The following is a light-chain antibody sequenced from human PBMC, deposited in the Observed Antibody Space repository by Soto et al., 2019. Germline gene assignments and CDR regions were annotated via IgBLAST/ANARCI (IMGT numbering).Light chain of an antibody. V-gene: IGKV3-11*01. CDR3: QQHSHWPPWT. J-gene: IGKJ1*01. CDR2: GAS. CDR1: ENVRTF. Sequence: SQSPATLSLSTGERATLSCRASENVRTFVDWYQQKPGQAPRLLIYGASNRATDIPARFSGSGSGTDFTLTISNLEPEDFAVYYCQQHSHWPPWTFAQGTKVAIK.